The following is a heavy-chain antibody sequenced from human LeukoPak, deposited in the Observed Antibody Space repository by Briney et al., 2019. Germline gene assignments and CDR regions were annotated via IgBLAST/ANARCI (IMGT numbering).Heavy chain of an antibody. CDR1: GFTFSTYS. V-gene: IGHV3-21*01. CDR2: ISRSSSYI. CDR3: ASGIYYASVHTWSPV. Sequence: KSGGSLRLSCAASGFTFSTYSMNWVRQAPGKGLEWVSSISRSSSYIYYVDSVKGRFTISRDDAKNSLYLQVNSLRADDTAVYYCASGIYYASVHTWSPVWGQGTLVTVSS. D-gene: IGHD3-10*01. J-gene: IGHJ4*02.